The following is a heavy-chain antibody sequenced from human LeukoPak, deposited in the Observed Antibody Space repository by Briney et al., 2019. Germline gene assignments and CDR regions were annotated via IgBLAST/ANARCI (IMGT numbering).Heavy chain of an antibody. J-gene: IGHJ4*02. D-gene: IGHD2-21*01. CDR1: GFTFSDYY. V-gene: IGHV3-11*04. CDR3: ARVWQDYSGVDY. CDR2: ISTAGTTI. Sequence: GGSLRLSCAASGFTFSDYYMSWIRQAPGKGLEWISYISTAGTTIYYADSVKGRFAISRDNAKSSLYLQMNSLRDEDTAVYYCARVWQDYSGVDYWGQGTQVTVSS.